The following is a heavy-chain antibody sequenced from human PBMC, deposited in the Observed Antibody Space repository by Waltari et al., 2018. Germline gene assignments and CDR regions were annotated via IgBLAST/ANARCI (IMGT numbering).Heavy chain of an antibody. D-gene: IGHD6-13*01. V-gene: IGHV3-23*01. Sequence: EVQLLESGGGLVQPGGSLRLSCVASGFTFSSYAMNWVRQAPGKGVEWDSDMVRGGSTFYADSVKGLFTIYRDNSKNTLYLQMNSLRAEDTAIYYCAKDAVADGLWYFDLWGRGSLVTVSS. CDR2: MVRGGST. CDR3: AKDAVADGLWYFDL. J-gene: IGHJ2*01. CDR1: GFTFSSYA.